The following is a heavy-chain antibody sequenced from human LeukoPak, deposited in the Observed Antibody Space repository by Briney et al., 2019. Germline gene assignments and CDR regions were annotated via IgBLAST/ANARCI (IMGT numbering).Heavy chain of an antibody. V-gene: IGHV7-4-1*02. CDR2: INTNTGNP. CDR1: GYTFTSYA. J-gene: IGHJ5*02. Sequence: ASVKVSCKASGYTFTSYAMNWVRQAPGQGLEWMGWINTNTGNPTYAQGFTGRFVFSLDTSVSTAYLQISSLKAEDTAVYYCARPALARYCSSTSCYEPYNWFDPWGQGTLVTVSS. D-gene: IGHD2-2*01. CDR3: ARPALARYCSSTSCYEPYNWFDP.